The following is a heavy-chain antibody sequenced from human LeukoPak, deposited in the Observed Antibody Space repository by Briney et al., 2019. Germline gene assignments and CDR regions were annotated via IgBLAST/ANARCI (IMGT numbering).Heavy chain of an antibody. J-gene: IGHJ3*02. CDR1: GGSSSGYC. CDR2: INHSGST. Sequence: PSETLSLTCAVYGGSSSGYCWSWIRQPPGKGLEWIGEINHSGSTNYNPSLKSRVTISVDTSKNQFSLKLSSVTAADTAVYYCARGARYFDWLLYNAFDIWGQGTMVTVSS. V-gene: IGHV4-34*01. CDR3: ARGARYFDWLLYNAFDI. D-gene: IGHD3-9*01.